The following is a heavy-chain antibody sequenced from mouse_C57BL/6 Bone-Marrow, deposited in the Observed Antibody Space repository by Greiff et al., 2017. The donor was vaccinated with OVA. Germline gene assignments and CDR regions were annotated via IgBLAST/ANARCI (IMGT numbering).Heavy chain of an antibody. J-gene: IGHJ3*01. D-gene: IGHD2-4*01. CDR1: GYSITSGYY. V-gene: IGHV3-6*01. Sequence: EVQLVESGPGLVKPSQSLSLTCSVTGYSITSGYYWNWLRQFPGNKLEWMGYISYDGSNNYNPSLKNRISITRDTSKNQFFLKLNSVTTEDTATYYCARVGHDYDGAYWGQGTLVTVSA. CDR3: ARVGHDYDGAY. CDR2: ISYDGSN.